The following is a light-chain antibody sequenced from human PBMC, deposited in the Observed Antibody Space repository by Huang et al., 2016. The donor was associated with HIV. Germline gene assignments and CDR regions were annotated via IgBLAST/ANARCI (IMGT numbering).Light chain of an antibody. J-gene: IGKJ4*01. V-gene: IGKV3-15*01. CDR3: QHYSNWPPLT. CDR1: QSIGTN. CDR2: GES. Sequence: IILTQSPATLSVSPGEGATLSCRASQSIGTNLAWYQQGPDQAPRLLVYGESTRASGVPVRFSGSGSGTQVNLTLSSLQSEDFATYYCQHYSNWPPLTFGGGTKVDI.